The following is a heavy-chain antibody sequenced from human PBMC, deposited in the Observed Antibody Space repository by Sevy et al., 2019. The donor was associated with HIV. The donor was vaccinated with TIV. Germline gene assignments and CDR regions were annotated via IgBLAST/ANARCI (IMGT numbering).Heavy chain of an antibody. J-gene: IGHJ6*03. CDR3: AREKAAHKWFGELSDYYYMDV. Sequence: SEILSLNCTVSGGSISSYYWSWIRQPPGKGLECIGYIYYSGSTNYNPSLKSRVTISVDTSKNQFSLKLSSVTAADTAVHYCAREKAAHKWFGELSDYYYMDVWGKGTTVTVSS. V-gene: IGHV4-59*01. CDR2: IYYSGST. D-gene: IGHD3-10*01. CDR1: GGSISSYY.